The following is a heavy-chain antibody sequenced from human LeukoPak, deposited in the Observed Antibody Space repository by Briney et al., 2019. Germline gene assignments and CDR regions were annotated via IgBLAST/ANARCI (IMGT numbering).Heavy chain of an antibody. Sequence: PGGSLRLSCAASGFTFSDYYMSWIRQAPGKGLEWVSYISSSGSTIYYADSVKGRFTISRDNAKNSLYLQMNSLRAEDTAVYYCARTLEMATIMFDYWGQGTLVTVSS. D-gene: IGHD5-24*01. CDR1: GFTFSDYY. CDR2: ISSSGSTI. V-gene: IGHV3-11*01. J-gene: IGHJ4*02. CDR3: ARTLEMATIMFDY.